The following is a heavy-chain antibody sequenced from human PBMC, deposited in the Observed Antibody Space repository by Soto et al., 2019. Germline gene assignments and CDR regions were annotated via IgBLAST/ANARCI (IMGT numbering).Heavy chain of an antibody. J-gene: IGHJ1*01. V-gene: IGHV1-18*01. CDR3: ARDPSGYDSSGYYYGGYFQH. D-gene: IGHD3-22*01. CDR1: GYTFTSYG. CDR2: ISAYNGNT. Sequence: ASVKVSCKASGYTFTSYGISWVRQAPGQGLEWMGWISAYNGNTNYAQKLQGRVTMTTDTSTSTAYMELRSLRSDDTAVYYCARDPSGYDSSGYYYGGYFQHWGQGTLVTVS.